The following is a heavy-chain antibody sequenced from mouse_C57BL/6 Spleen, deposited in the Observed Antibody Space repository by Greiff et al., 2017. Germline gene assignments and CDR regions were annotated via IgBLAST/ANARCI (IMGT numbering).Heavy chain of an antibody. CDR3: ARCNYSNYWFAY. CDR2: INPYNGGT. CDR1: GYTFTDYY. V-gene: IGHV1-19*01. J-gene: IGHJ3*01. D-gene: IGHD2-5*01. Sequence: EVQLQQSGPVLVKPGASVKMSCKASGYTFTDYYMNWVKQSHGKSLEWIGVINPYNGGTSYNQKLKGKATLTVDKSSSTAYMELNSLTYEDSAVYYCARCNYSNYWFAYWGQGTLVTVSA.